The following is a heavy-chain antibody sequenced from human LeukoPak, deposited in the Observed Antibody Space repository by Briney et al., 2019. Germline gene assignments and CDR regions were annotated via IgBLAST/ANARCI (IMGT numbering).Heavy chain of an antibody. V-gene: IGHV4-39*07. D-gene: IGHD6-6*01. J-gene: IGHJ4*02. CDR2: IYYSGST. CDR3: ADTAARGY. CDR1: GGSISSSSYY. Sequence: SETLSLTCTVSGGSISSSSYYWGWIRQPPGKGLEWIGSIYYSGSTYYNPSLKSRVTISVDTSKNQFSLKLSSVTAADTAVYYCADTAARGYWGQGTLVTVSS.